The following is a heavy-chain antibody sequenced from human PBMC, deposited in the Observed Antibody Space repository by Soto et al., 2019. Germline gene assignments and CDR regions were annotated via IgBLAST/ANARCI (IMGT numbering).Heavy chain of an antibody. V-gene: IGHV2-5*02. CDR1: GFSLNTRGVA. J-gene: IGHJ3*02. Sequence: QITLKESGPTLVKPTQTLTLTCTFSGFSLNTRGVAVGWIRQPPGKALEWLALIYWDDDKRYSPSLKSRLTITKDTSKNQVVLTMTNMDPVDTATYYCAHRLLLWFGEREAFDIWGQGTMVTVSS. CDR3: AHRLLLWFGEREAFDI. CDR2: IYWDDDK. D-gene: IGHD3-10*01.